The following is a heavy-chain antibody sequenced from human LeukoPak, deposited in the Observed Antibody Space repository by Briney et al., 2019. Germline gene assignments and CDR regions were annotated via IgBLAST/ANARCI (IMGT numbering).Heavy chain of an antibody. V-gene: IGHV3-23*01. CDR3: ARDIRYYYDSSGPPKAGFDY. Sequence: GGTLRLSCAASGFTFSSYGMSWVRQAPGKGLEWVSAISGSGGSTYYADSVKGRFTISRDNAKNSLYLQMNSLRAEDTAVYYCARDIRYYYDSSGPPKAGFDYWGQGTLVTVSS. D-gene: IGHD3-22*01. CDR1: GFTFSSYG. CDR2: ISGSGGST. J-gene: IGHJ4*02.